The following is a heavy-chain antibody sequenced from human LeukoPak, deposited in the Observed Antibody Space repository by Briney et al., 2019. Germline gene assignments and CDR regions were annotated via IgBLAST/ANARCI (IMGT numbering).Heavy chain of an antibody. V-gene: IGHV4-59*01. CDR1: GGSIRSYY. CDR2: IYYSGST. D-gene: IGHD6-13*01. Sequence: SETLSLTCTVSGGSIRSYYWSWIRQPPGKGLGWIEYIYYSGSTSYNPSLKSRVTISVDRSKNQFSLKLSSVTAADTAVYYCARTSSSPRSFYGMDVWGKGTTVTVSS. J-gene: IGHJ6*04. CDR3: ARTSSSPRSFYGMDV.